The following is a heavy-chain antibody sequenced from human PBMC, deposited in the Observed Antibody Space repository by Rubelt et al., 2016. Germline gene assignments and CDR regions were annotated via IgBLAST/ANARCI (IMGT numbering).Heavy chain of an antibody. D-gene: IGHD5-18*01. J-gene: IGHJ4*02. Sequence: EVQLLESGGGLVQPGGSLRLSCAASGFTFSSYAMSWVRQAPGKGLEWVSAISGSGGSTYYADSVKGRFTISSDNSKNTLYLQMNSLRAEDTAVYYCARRQLWSFLFDYWGQGTLVTVSS. V-gene: IGHV3-23*01. CDR3: ARRQLWSFLFDY. CDR2: ISGSGGST. CDR1: GFTFSSYA.